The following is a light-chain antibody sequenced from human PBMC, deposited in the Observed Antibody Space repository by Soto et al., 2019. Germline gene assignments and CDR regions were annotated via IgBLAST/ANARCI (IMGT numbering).Light chain of an antibody. CDR3: QQNNNWPLT. V-gene: IGKV3D-15*01. Sequence: EIVMTQSPATLSVSPGERATLSCRASQSVSSNLAWYQQKPGQAPRLLIYGASTRATGIPARVSGSGSGTEFTLTISSLQSEEFAVYYCQQNNNWPLTFGGGTKVEIK. CDR1: QSVSSN. J-gene: IGKJ4*01. CDR2: GAS.